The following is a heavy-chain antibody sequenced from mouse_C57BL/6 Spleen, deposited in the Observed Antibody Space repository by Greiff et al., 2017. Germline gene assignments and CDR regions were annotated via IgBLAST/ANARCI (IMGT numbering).Heavy chain of an antibody. Sequence: EVMLVESGEGLVKPGGSLKLSCAASGFTFSSYAMSWVRQTPEKRLEWVAYISSGGDYIYYADTVNGRFNISRDNARNTLYLQMSRLKSEYTAMYYCTRDRYDYDLGGYYSMDYWGQGTSVTVSS. CDR2: ISSGGDYI. CDR1: GFTFSSYA. J-gene: IGHJ4*01. D-gene: IGHD2-4*01. CDR3: TRDRYDYDLGGYYSMDY. V-gene: IGHV5-9-1*02.